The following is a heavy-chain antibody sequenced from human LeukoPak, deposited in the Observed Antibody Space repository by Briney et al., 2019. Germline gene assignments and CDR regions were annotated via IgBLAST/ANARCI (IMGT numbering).Heavy chain of an antibody. Sequence: GSSVKVSCKASGGTFSSYAISWVRQAPGQGLEWMGGIIPIFGTANYAQKFQGRVTITADKSTSTAYMELSSLRSEDTAVYYCARLPYCSGGSCYSLMPGDFDYWGQGTLVTVSS. CDR3: ARLPYCSGGSCYSLMPGDFDY. D-gene: IGHD2-15*01. J-gene: IGHJ4*02. V-gene: IGHV1-69*06. CDR1: GGTFSSYA. CDR2: IIPIFGTA.